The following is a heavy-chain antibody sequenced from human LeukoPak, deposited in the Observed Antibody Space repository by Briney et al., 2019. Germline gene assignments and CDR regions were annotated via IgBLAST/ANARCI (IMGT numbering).Heavy chain of an antibody. CDR3: ARHVGGKIDY. Sequence: SQTLSLTCTVSGGSIGSISYYWGWIRQPPGKGLEWIGSIYYSGSTYYNPSLKSRVTLSVATSKNQLSLELRAVTPADPVVDFGARHVGGKIDYWGHRTLVTVSS. V-gene: IGHV4-39*01. J-gene: IGHJ4*01. CDR1: GGSIGSISYY. D-gene: IGHD4-23*01. CDR2: IYYSGST.